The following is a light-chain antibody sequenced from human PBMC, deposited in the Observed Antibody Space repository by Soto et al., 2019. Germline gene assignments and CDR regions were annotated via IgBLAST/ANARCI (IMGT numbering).Light chain of an antibody. CDR3: QQSYGTPIT. CDR1: QNILTW. CDR2: KAS. Sequence: DIQMTQSPSTLSASVGDRVTITCRASQNILTWLAWYQQMPGKAPKVLISKASTLQSGIPSRFSGSGSETDFTLTISSLQPDDFATYYCQQSYGTPITFGQGTRLEIK. J-gene: IGKJ5*01. V-gene: IGKV1-5*03.